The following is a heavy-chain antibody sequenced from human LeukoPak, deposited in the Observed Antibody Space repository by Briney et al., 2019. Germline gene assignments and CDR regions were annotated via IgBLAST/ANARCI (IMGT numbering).Heavy chain of an antibody. V-gene: IGHV3-66*01. CDR3: GSSGTTLAFDI. J-gene: IGHJ3*02. D-gene: IGHD1-1*01. CDR2: IYIGDYT. CDR1: GFTVSSTY. Sequence: GGSLRLSCAASGFTVSSTYMNWVRPAPGEGLEWVSVIYIGDYTYYADSVKGRFTISRDNSKNTLYLQMNSLRAEDTAVYYCGSSGTTLAFDIWGQGTMVTVSS.